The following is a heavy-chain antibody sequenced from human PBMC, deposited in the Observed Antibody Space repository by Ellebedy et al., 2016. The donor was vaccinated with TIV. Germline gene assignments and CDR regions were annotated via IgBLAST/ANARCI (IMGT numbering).Heavy chain of an antibody. CDR2: ISDSGGRT. Sequence: PGGSLRLSCAVPGFTFSTYAITWVPQAPGKGLEWVSAISDSGGRTFYANSGKGRFSIPRDNSRNTLDLQRNSLRAEDTAVYYCASETRPYSGSYYDYWGQGTLVTVSS. CDR3: ASETRPYSGSYYDY. CDR1: GFTFSTYA. D-gene: IGHD1-26*01. V-gene: IGHV3-23*01. J-gene: IGHJ4*02.